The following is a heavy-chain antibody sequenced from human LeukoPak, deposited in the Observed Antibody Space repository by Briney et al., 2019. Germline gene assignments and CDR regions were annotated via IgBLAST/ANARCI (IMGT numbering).Heavy chain of an antibody. CDR2: INPNSGGT. V-gene: IGHV1-2*02. CDR1: GYTFTGYY. Sequence: GASVKVSCKASGYTFTGYYMHWVRQAPGQGLEWMGWINPNSGGTNYAQKFQGRVTMTRDTSISTAYMELSRLRSDDTAVYYCGRVESGSLLVYGMDVWGQGTTVTVSS. J-gene: IGHJ6*02. CDR3: GRVESGSLLVYGMDV. D-gene: IGHD3-10*01.